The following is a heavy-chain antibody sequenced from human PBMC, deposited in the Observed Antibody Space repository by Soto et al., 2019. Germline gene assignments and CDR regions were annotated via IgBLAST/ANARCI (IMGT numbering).Heavy chain of an antibody. CDR1: GFTFSNYG. J-gene: IGHJ4*02. CDR2: ISYDGNVA. Sequence: QVQLVESGGGVVQPGRSLRLSCAASGFTFSNYGMHWVRQAPGKGLEWVIVISYDGNVAYYAASVKGRFTITRDNSKNQLSPQTNRLRTDDPAMYYCAKAGPIPTASFAYWGQGNLATVSS. CDR3: AKAGPIPTASFAY. V-gene: IGHV3-30*18.